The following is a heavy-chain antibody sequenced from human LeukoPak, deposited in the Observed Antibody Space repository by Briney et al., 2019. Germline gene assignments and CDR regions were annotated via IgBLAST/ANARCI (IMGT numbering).Heavy chain of an antibody. D-gene: IGHD2-2*01. V-gene: IGHV3-30*02. CDR1: GFTFSSYG. Sequence: GGSLRLSCAASGFTFSSYGMHWVRQAPGKGLEWVAFIRYDGSNKYYADSVKGRFTISRDNSKNTLYLQMNSLRAEDTAVYYCAKVRYQLLHFDYWGQGTLVTVSS. CDR2: IRYDGSNK. J-gene: IGHJ4*02. CDR3: AKVRYQLLHFDY.